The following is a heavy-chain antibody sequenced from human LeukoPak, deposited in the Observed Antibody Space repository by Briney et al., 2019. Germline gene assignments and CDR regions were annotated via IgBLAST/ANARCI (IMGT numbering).Heavy chain of an antibody. CDR3: ARDPFITMVRGVIIHH. CDR2: IYHSGST. Sequence: SETLSLTCTVSGYSISSVYYWGWIRQPPGKGLEWIGSIYHSGSTYYNPSLKGRITIAIDTSKNQFSLKLRSVTAADTDVYYCARDPFITMVRGVIIHHGGEGTLDSVSS. J-gene: IGHJ4*02. V-gene: IGHV4-38-2*02. CDR1: GYSISSVYY. D-gene: IGHD3-10*01.